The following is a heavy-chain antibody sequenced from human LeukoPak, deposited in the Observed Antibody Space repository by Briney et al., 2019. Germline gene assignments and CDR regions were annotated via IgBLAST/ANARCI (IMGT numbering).Heavy chain of an antibody. V-gene: IGHV1-69*02. CDR1: GGTFSSYT. J-gene: IGHJ2*01. Sequence: SVKVSCKASGGTFSSYTISWVRQAPGQGLEWMGRIIPILGIANYAQKFQGRVTITADKSTSTPYLELSSLRSEDTAVYYCARTRDYGNWYFDLWGRGTLVTVSS. CDR3: ARTRDYGNWYFDL. D-gene: IGHD4-17*01. CDR2: IIPILGIA.